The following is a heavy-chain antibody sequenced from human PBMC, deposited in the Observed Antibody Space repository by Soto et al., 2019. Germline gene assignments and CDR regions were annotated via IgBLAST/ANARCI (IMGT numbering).Heavy chain of an antibody. CDR1: GGSISSGGYY. Sequence: SETLSLTCTVSGGSISSGGYYWSWIRQHPGKGLEWIGYIYYSGSTYYNPSLKSRVTISVDTSKNQFSLKLSSVTAADTAVYYCARSIVVVPAAIIPPWFDPWGQGTLVTVSS. V-gene: IGHV4-31*03. CDR3: ARSIVVVPAAIIPPWFDP. CDR2: IYYSGST. J-gene: IGHJ5*02. D-gene: IGHD2-2*02.